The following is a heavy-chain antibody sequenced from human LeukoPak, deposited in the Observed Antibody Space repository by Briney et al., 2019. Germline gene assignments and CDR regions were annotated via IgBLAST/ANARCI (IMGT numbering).Heavy chain of an antibody. CDR3: AKDHPTGDY. Sequence: GRSLRLSCAASGFTFSRYGMHWVRQAPGKGLEWVAVIWYDGSNKYYADSVKGRFTISRDNSKNTLYLQMNSLRAEDTAVYYCAKDHPTGDYWGQGTLVTVSS. CDR2: IWYDGSNK. V-gene: IGHV3-33*06. D-gene: IGHD3-10*01. J-gene: IGHJ4*02. CDR1: GFTFSRYG.